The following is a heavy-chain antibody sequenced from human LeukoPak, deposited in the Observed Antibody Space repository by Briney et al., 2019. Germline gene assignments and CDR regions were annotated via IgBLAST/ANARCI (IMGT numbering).Heavy chain of an antibody. V-gene: IGHV1-8*01. J-gene: IGHJ5*02. D-gene: IGHD3-22*01. CDR3: ARMDYSDNSGTNWFDP. Sequence: ASVKVSCKASGYTFTSYDINWVRQATGQGLEWMGWMNPKSGSTGYLQKFQGRVTMTWNTSITTAYMELSSLRSEDTAVYYCARMDYSDNSGTNWFDPWGQGTLVTVSS. CDR2: MNPKSGST. CDR1: GYTFTSYD.